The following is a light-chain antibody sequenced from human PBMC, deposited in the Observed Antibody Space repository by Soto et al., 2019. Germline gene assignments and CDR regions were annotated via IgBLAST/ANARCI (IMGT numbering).Light chain of an antibody. CDR1: SSDVGAYNY. CDR3: FSFTTDWTHV. J-gene: IGLJ1*01. V-gene: IGLV2-14*01. CDR2: EVS. Sequence: QSALTQPASVSGSDGQSITISCTGTSSDVGAYNYVSWYQQHPGKAPKLMISEVSNRPSGVSNRFSGSKSGTAASLTISGLQTEDEADYFCFSFTTDWTHVFGTGTKVTVL.